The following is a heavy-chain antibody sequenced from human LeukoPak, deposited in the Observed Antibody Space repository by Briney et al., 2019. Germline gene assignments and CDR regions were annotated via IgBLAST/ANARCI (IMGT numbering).Heavy chain of an antibody. CDR1: GGTFSSYA. V-gene: IGHV1-69*05. D-gene: IGHD4-11*01. CDR3: ARTTVTTSYFDY. CDR2: IIPIFGTA. Sequence: SVKVSCKASGGTFSSYAISWVRQAPGQGLEWMGGIIPIFGTANYAQKFQGRVTITTDESTSTAYMELSSLRSEDTAVYYCARTTVTTSYFDYWGQGTLVTVSS. J-gene: IGHJ4*02.